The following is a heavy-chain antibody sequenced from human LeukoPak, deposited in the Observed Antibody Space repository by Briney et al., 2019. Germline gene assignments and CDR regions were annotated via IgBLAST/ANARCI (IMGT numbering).Heavy chain of an antibody. CDR2: ISSSSSTI. Sequence: GGSLRLSCAASGFTFSSYSMNWVRQAPGKGLEWVSYISSSSSTIYYADSVKGRFTISRDNAKNSLYLQMNSLRAEDTAVYYCARDPSSWYYYYMDVWGKGTTVTVS. CDR1: GFTFSSYS. CDR3: ARDPSSWYYYYMDV. V-gene: IGHV3-48*01. D-gene: IGHD6-13*01. J-gene: IGHJ6*03.